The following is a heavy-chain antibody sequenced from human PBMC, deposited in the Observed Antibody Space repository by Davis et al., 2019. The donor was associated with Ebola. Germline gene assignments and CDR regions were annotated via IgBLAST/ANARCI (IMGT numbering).Heavy chain of an antibody. J-gene: IGHJ5*02. CDR2: IVVGSGNT. CDR3: ARDTYGDYSGFDP. CDR1: GFTFTSSA. Sequence: SVKVSCKASGFTFTSSAVQWVRQARGQRLEWIGWIVVGSGNTNYAQKFQGRVTITADESTSTAYMELSSLRSEDTAVYYCARDTYGDYSGFDPWGQGTLVTVSS. V-gene: IGHV1-58*01. D-gene: IGHD4-17*01.